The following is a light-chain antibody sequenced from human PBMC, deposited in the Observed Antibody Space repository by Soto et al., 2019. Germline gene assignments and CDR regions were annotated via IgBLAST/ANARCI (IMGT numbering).Light chain of an antibody. V-gene: IGKV3-20*01. CDR1: QSVSSSY. CDR3: QQYGSSPRT. CDR2: GAS. J-gene: IGKJ1*01. Sequence: EIGVTQSPGTLSLSPGERATLSCRASQSVSSSYLAWYQQKPGQAPRLLIYGASSRATGIPDRFSGSGSGTDFTLTISRLEPEDFAVYYCQQYGSSPRTFGQGTKVDIK.